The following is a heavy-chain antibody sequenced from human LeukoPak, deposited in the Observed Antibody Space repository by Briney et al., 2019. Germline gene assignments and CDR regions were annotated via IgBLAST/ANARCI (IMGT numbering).Heavy chain of an antibody. D-gene: IGHD2-2*01. V-gene: IGHV4-39*01. J-gene: IGHJ4*02. Sequence: SETLSLTCTVSGGSISSSSYFWGWIRQPPGKGLEWIGSVYDSGSTYYNPSLKSRVTISVDTSKNQFSLKLTSVTAADTAVYYCARLPAYCSTTSCSFDSWGQGTLVAVSS. CDR2: VYDSGST. CDR1: GGSISSSSYF. CDR3: ARLPAYCSTTSCSFDS.